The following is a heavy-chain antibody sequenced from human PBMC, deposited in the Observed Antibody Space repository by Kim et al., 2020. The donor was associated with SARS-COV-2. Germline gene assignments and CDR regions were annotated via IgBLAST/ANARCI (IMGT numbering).Heavy chain of an antibody. Sequence: GGSLRLSCAASGFTFSSYAMHWVRQAPGKGLEWVAVISYDGSNKYYADSVKGRFTISRDNSKNTLYLEMNSLRAEDTAVYYCARDDYGDYVTKKPYWYFDLWGRGTLVTVSS. J-gene: IGHJ2*01. CDR2: ISYDGSNK. D-gene: IGHD4-17*01. CDR1: GFTFSSYA. CDR3: ARDDYGDYVTKKPYWYFDL. V-gene: IGHV3-30-3*01.